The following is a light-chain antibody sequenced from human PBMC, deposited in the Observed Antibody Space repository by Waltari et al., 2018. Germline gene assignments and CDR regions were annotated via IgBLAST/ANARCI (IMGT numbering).Light chain of an antibody. CDR1: QSVGRS. CDR3: QHYVRLPVT. CDR2: GAS. Sequence: EIVLTQSPGTLSLYPGERATLSCWASQSVGRSLAWYQQKRGQAPRLLIQGASTRATGIPDRFSGSGSGTDFSLTISRLEPEDFAVYYCQHYVRLPVTFGQGTKVEI. J-gene: IGKJ1*01. V-gene: IGKV3-20*01.